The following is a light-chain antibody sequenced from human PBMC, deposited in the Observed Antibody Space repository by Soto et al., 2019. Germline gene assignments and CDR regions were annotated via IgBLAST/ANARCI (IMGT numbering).Light chain of an antibody. V-gene: IGKV3-11*01. CDR1: QSVSSY. CDR3: QQRSSWPLT. J-gene: IGKJ5*01. CDR2: DAS. Sequence: EIVLTQSPATLSLSPGERATLSCRASQSVSSYLAWYQQKPGQAPRLLIYDASNRATGIPARFSGSGAWTDFTLAISSLEPEDFAVYYCQQRSSWPLTFGQGTRLEI.